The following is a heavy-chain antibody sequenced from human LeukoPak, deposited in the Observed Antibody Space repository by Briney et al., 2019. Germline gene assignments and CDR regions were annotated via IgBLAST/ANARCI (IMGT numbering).Heavy chain of an antibody. CDR2: ISSGSSTI. CDR3: ARGFLVASTWFDY. J-gene: IGHJ4*02. V-gene: IGHV3-48*02. D-gene: IGHD2-15*01. CDR1: AFTFSSHS. Sequence: GGSLRLSCAASAFTFSSHSMNWVRQAPGKGLEWVAYISSGSSTIKYADSVKGRFTISRDNARNSLYLQMNSLRHEDTAVYYCARGFLVASTWFDYWGQGTPVTVSS.